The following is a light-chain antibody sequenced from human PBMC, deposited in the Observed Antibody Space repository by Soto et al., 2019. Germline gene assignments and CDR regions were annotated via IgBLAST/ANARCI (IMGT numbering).Light chain of an antibody. V-gene: IGLV1-44*01. CDR2: TAG. CDR1: SSNIGSNT. J-gene: IGLJ7*01. CDR3: SAWYNSLNGYV. Sequence: QSVLTQPLSASASPGQRVTISCSGGSSNIGSNTVAWYQHLPGTAPPRLIFTAGQRPSAVPGRFSGSKSGTSASLAISGLQSEDEGDYHCSAWYNSLNGYVFGCGTQLAVL.